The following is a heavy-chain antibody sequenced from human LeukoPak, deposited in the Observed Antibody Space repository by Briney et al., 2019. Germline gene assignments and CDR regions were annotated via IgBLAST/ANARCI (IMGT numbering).Heavy chain of an antibody. D-gene: IGHD2-2*01. Sequence: NPGGSLRLSCAASGFTFSSYSMNWVRQAPGKGLEWVSSISSSSSYTYYADSVKGRFTISRDNAKNSLYLQTNSLRAEDTAVYYCAISGGDIVVVPSARGYFDYWGQGTLVTVSS. CDR3: AISGGDIVVVPSARGYFDY. CDR1: GFTFSSYS. V-gene: IGHV3-21*01. CDR2: ISSSSSYT. J-gene: IGHJ4*02.